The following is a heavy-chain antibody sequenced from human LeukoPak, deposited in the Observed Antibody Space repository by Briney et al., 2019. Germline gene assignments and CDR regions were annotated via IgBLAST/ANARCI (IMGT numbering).Heavy chain of an antibody. CDR2: ISGGGGST. CDR3: AKGGKWDVTPFDY. V-gene: IGHV3-23*01. Sequence: PGGSLRLSCAASGFTFTSYSMNWVRQAPGKGLEWVSTISGGGGSTYYAHSVKGRFTISRDNSKNTLYLQVNSLRAEDTAVYYCAKGGKWDVTPFDYWGQGTLVTVSS. J-gene: IGHJ4*02. CDR1: GFTFTSYS. D-gene: IGHD1-26*01.